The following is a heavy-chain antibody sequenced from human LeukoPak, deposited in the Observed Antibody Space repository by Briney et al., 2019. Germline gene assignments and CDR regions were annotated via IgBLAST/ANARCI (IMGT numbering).Heavy chain of an antibody. J-gene: IGHJ3*02. V-gene: IGHV4-4*07. CDR3: ARARSPDAFDI. CDR2: IYSSASA. CDR1: GDSISYHY. Sequence: SETLSLTCTVSGDSISYHYWSWIRQPAGKGLEWIGRIYSSASANYNPSLKSRVTMSLDTSKNQFSLKLSSVTAADTAVYYCARARSPDAFDIWGQGTMVTVSS.